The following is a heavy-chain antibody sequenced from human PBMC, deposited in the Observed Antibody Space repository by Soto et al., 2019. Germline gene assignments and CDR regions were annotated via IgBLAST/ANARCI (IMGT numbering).Heavy chain of an antibody. Sequence: PGGSLRLSCAASGFTFSSYGMHWVRQAPGKGLEWVAVISYDGSNKYYADSVKGRFTISRDNSKNTLYLQMNSLRAEDTAVYYCAKGPAYCGGDCGRLYWFDPWGQGTLVTVSS. D-gene: IGHD2-21*02. CDR2: ISYDGSNK. CDR1: GFTFSSYG. J-gene: IGHJ5*02. CDR3: AKGPAYCGGDCGRLYWFDP. V-gene: IGHV3-30*18.